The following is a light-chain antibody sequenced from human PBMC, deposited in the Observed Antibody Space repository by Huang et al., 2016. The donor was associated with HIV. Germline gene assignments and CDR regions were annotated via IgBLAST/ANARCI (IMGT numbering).Light chain of an antibody. V-gene: IGKV3-11*01. Sequence: EIVLTQSPATLSLSPGERATLSCRASQSVSSYLAWSQQKPGQAPRLLIYDASNRATGIPARFSGSGSGTDFTLTISSLEPEDFAVYYCQQRSNWPRFGQGTKVEIK. J-gene: IGKJ1*01. CDR2: DAS. CDR3: QQRSNWPR. CDR1: QSVSSY.